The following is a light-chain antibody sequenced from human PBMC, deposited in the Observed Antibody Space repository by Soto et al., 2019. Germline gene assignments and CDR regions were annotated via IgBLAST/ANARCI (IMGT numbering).Light chain of an antibody. V-gene: IGKV3-20*01. J-gene: IGKJ3*01. CDR3: QQYGSSPPVT. CDR2: GAS. Sequence: EIVLTQSPGTLSLSPGERAILSCRASQSISNNYLAWYQQKPGQAPRLLIYGASSRATGIPDRLSGSGSGIDFTLTISRLEPEDFAVYYCQQYGSSPPVTFGPGTKVDIK. CDR1: QSISNNY.